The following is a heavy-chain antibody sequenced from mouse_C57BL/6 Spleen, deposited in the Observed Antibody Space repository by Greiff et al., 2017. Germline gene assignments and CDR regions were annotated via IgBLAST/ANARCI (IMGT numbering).Heavy chain of an antibody. J-gene: IGHJ2*01. Sequence: QVQLQQPGAELVKPGASVKLSCKASGYTFTSYWMHWVKQRPGQGLEWIGMIHPNSGSTNYNEKFKSKATLTVDKSSSTAYMQLSSLTSEDSAVYYCAICGYDYGFDYWGQGTTLTFSS. CDR2: IHPNSGST. V-gene: IGHV1-64*01. CDR3: AICGYDYGFDY. D-gene: IGHD2-4*01. CDR1: GYTFTSYW.